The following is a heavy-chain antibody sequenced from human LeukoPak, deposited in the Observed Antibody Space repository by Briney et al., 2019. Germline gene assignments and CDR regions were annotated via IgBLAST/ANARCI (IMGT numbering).Heavy chain of an antibody. J-gene: IGHJ3*02. D-gene: IGHD3-22*01. V-gene: IGHV3-21*01. Sequence: PGGSLRLSCAASGFTFSSYSMNWVRQAPGKGLEWVSSISSSSSYIYYADSVKGRFTISRDNAKNSLYLQMNSLRDEDTAVYYCARAKYYYDSSGPWAFDIWGQGTMVTVSS. CDR3: ARAKYYYDSSGPWAFDI. CDR2: ISSSSSYI. CDR1: GFTFSSYS.